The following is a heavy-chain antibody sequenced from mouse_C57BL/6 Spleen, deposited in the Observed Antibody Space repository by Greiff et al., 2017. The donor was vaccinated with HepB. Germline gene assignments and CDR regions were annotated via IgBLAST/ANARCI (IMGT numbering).Heavy chain of an antibody. Sequence: QVQLQQSGAELARPGASVKLSCKASGYTFTSYGISWVKQRTGQGLEWIGEIYPRSGNTYYNEKFKGKATLTADKSSSTAYMELRSLTSEDSAVYFCARSDYYGSSYQGFFDYWGQGTTLTVSS. CDR1: GYTFTSYG. D-gene: IGHD1-1*01. V-gene: IGHV1-81*01. J-gene: IGHJ2*01. CDR3: ARSDYYGSSYQGFFDY. CDR2: IYPRSGNT.